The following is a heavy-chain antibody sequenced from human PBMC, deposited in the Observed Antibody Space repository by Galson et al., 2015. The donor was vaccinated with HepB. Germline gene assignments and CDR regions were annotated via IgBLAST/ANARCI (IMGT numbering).Heavy chain of an antibody. CDR1: GFTFSSYW. V-gene: IGHV3-74*01. J-gene: IGHJ3*02. D-gene: IGHD3-3*01. Sequence: SLRLSCAASGFTFSSYWMHWVRQAPGKGLVWVSRINSDGSSTSYADSVKGRFTISRDNAKNTLYLQMNSLRAEDTAVYYCARVAYDFWSAPPIGAFDIWGQGTMVTVSS. CDR3: ARVAYDFWSAPPIGAFDI. CDR2: INSDGSST.